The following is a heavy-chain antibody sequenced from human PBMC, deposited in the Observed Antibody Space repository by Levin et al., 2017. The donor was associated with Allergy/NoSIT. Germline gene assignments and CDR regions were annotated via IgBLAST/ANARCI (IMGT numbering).Heavy chain of an antibody. J-gene: IGHJ5*02. V-gene: IGHV5-51*01. D-gene: IGHD5-18*01. Sequence: GESLKISCKGSGYSFTSYWIGWVRQMPGKGLEWMGIIYPGDSDTRYSPSFQGQVTISADKSISTAYLQWSSLKASDTAMYYCARQLKRGYSYGLFDPWGQGTLVTVSS. CDR2: IYPGDSDT. CDR3: ARQLKRGYSYGLFDP. CDR1: GYSFTSYW.